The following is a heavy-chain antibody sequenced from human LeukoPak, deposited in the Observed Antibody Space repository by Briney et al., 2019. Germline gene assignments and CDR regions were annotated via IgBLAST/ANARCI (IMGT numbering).Heavy chain of an antibody. CDR3: ARVSKAGSSSWYNYYYMDV. CDR1: GGSISSYY. Sequence: SETLSLTCTVSGGSISSYYWSWIRQPPGKGLEWIGYIYYSGSTNYIPSLKSRVTISVDTSKNQLSLKLSSVTAADTAVYYCARVSKAGSSSWYNYYYMDVWGKGTTVTVSS. CDR2: IYYSGST. D-gene: IGHD6-13*01. V-gene: IGHV4-59*12. J-gene: IGHJ6*03.